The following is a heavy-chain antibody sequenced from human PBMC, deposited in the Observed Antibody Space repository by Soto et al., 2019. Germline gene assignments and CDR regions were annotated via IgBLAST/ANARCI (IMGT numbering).Heavy chain of an antibody. J-gene: IGHJ4*02. Sequence: APVKVSCKASGYTFTSYGISWVRQAPGQGLEWMGWISAYNGNTNYAQKLQGRVTMTTDTSTSTAYMELRSLRSDDTAVYYCARDRPLTYCTNGVCSVDYWGQGTLVAVSS. D-gene: IGHD2-8*01. CDR1: GYTFTSYG. CDR3: ARDRPLTYCTNGVCSVDY. CDR2: ISAYNGNT. V-gene: IGHV1-18*01.